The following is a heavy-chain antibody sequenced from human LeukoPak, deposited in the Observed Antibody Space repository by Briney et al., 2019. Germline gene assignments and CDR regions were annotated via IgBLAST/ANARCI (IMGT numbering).Heavy chain of an antibody. J-gene: IGHJ5*02. CDR3: ARLHFRSGSGSYFSGFSWLGQYNWFDP. D-gene: IGHD3-10*01. Sequence: GESLKISCKGSGYRFTSYWIGWVRQMPGKGLEWMGIIYPGDSDTRYSPSFQGQVTFSADESISTAYLQWSSLKASDTAMYYCARLHFRSGSGSYFSGFSWLGQYNWFDPWGQGTLVTVSS. V-gene: IGHV5-51*01. CDR1: GYRFTSYW. CDR2: IYPGDSDT.